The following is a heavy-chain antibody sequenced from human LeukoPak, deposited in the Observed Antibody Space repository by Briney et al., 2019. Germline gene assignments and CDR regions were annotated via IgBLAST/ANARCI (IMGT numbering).Heavy chain of an antibody. Sequence: GGSLRLSCAASGLTFDDYGMSWVRQAPGKGLEWVSGINWNGGSTGYADSVKGRFTISRHNSKNTVYLQMNSLRGEDTAVYYCARIEAPNWFDPWGQGTLVTVSS. J-gene: IGHJ5*02. CDR3: ARIEAPNWFDP. V-gene: IGHV3-20*04. CDR2: INWNGGST. CDR1: GLTFDDYG.